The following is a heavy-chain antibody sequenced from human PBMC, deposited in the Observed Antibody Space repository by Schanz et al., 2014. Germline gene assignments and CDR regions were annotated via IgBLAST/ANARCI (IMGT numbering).Heavy chain of an antibody. D-gene: IGHD3-10*01. CDR1: GFTFRTYL. CDR2: ISSSSSTI. Sequence: EVQLVESGGGLVQPGGSLRLSCAASGFTFRTYLMNCVRQAPGKGLEWVSFISSSSSTIYYADSVKGRFTISRDNAKNSLYLQMNSLRDEDTAVYYCAREGERKGMLPYYFDYWGQGALVTVSS. CDR3: AREGERKGMLPYYFDY. V-gene: IGHV3-48*02. J-gene: IGHJ4*02.